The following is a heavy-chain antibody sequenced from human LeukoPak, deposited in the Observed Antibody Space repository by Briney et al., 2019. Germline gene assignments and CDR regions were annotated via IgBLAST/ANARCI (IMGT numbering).Heavy chain of an antibody. V-gene: IGHV3-23*01. CDR3: GKDWKLDY. Sequence: GGSLRLSCAASGFTFNNYAMSWVRQAPGKGLEWVSAISDNGGDTKYADSVKGRFTISRDNSKNTPYLQMNSLRVEDTAIYYCGKDWKLDYWGQGTLVTVSS. D-gene: IGHD1-1*01. CDR1: GFTFNNYA. J-gene: IGHJ4*02. CDR2: ISDNGGDT.